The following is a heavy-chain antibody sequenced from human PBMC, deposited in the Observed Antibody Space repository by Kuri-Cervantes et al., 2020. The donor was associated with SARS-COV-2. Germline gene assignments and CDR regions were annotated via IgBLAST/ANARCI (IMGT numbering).Heavy chain of an antibody. CDR1: GFTFSSYE. J-gene: IGHJ6*02. CDR2: ISSSGSTI. V-gene: IGHV3-48*03. Sequence: GESLKISCAASGFTFSSYEMNWVRQAPGKGLEWVSYISSSGSTIYYADSVKGRFTISRDNSKNTLYLQMNSLRAEDTAVYYCARTMTYYYYYGMDVWGQGTTVTVSS. CDR3: ARTMTYYYYYGMDV. D-gene: IGHD3-22*01.